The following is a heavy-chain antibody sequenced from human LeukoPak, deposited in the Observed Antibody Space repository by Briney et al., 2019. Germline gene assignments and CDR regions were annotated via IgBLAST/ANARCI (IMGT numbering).Heavy chain of an antibody. D-gene: IGHD2-15*01. CDR1: GFTFSSYS. V-gene: IGHV3-7*05. J-gene: IGHJ4*02. Sequence: QPGGSLRLPCAASGFTFSSYSMSWVRQAPGKGLEWVANIKQDGNQKYYVDSVEGRFTISRDNAQNSLYLQMNSLRAEETAVYYCARVQGYCSGGSCFPWDYWGQGALVTVSS. CDR3: ARVQGYCSGGSCFPWDY. CDR2: IKQDGNQK.